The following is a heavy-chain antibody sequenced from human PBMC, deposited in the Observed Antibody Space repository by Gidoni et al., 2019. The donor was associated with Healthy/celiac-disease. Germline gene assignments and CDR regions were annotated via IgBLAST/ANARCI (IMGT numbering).Heavy chain of an antibody. Sequence: QVQLVQSGAEVKKPGSSVKVSCKASGGTLSSYTISWVRQAPGQGLEWMGRIIPILGIANYAQKFQGRVTITADKSTSTAYMELSSLRSEDTAVYYCARIFADYYDSSGYPFDYWGQGTLVTVSS. CDR3: ARIFADYYDSSGYPFDY. D-gene: IGHD3-22*01. J-gene: IGHJ4*02. CDR1: GGTLSSYT. V-gene: IGHV1-69*02. CDR2: IIPILGIA.